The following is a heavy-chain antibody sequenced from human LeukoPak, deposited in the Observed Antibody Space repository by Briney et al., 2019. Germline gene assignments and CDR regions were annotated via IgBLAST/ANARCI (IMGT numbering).Heavy chain of an antibody. J-gene: IGHJ6*02. CDR3: ARLSRVAVARSYGNHSMDV. V-gene: IGHV4-59*01. D-gene: IGHD2-2*01. Sequence: PSETLSLTCAVYGGSFSSYYWSWIRQPPGKGLEWIGYIYYSGSTNYNPSLRSRVTISVDTSKNQFSLKLSSVTAADTAVYYCARLSRVAVARSYGNHSMDVWGRGTTVTVSS. CDR1: GGSFSSYY. CDR2: IYYSGST.